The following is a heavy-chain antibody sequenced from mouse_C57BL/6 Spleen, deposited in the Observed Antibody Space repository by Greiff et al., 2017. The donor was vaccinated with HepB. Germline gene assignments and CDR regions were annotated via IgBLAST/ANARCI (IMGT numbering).Heavy chain of an antibody. V-gene: IGHV1-80*01. CDR1: GYAFSSYW. J-gene: IGHJ2*01. CDR2: IYPGDGDT. Sequence: QVQLQQSGAELVKPGASVKISCKASGYAFSSYWMNWVKQRPGKGLEWIGQIYPGDGDTNYNGKFKGKATLTADKSSSTAYMQLSSLTSEDSAVYFCAREEGDYSGSRLGYWGQGTTLTVSS. D-gene: IGHD1-1*01. CDR3: AREEGDYSGSRLGY.